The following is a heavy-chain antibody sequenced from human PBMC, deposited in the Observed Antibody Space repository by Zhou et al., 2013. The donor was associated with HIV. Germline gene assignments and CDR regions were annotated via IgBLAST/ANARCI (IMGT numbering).Heavy chain of an antibody. CDR3: ARARRLRSWGLAFDI. CDR2: MNPNSGNT. CDR1: GGTFSSYA. J-gene: IGHJ3*02. D-gene: IGHD3-10*01. Sequence: QVQLVQSGAEVKKPGSSVKVSCKASGGTFSSYAISWVRQAPGQGLEWMGWMNPNSGNTGYAQKFQGRVTMTRNTSISTAYMELSSLRSEDTAVYYCARARRLRSWGLAFDIWGQGTMVTVSS. V-gene: IGHV1-8*02.